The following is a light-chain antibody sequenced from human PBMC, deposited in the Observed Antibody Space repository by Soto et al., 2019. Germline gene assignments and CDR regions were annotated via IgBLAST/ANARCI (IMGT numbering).Light chain of an antibody. V-gene: IGKV3-20*01. CDR3: QHYDNSVWT. Sequence: EIVLTQSPGTLSLSPGERATLSCRASESVSSTTLAWYQQKPGQAPRLLMYGVSTRATGIPDRFSGSGSGTDFTLTINRLEPEDFAVYFCQHYDNSVWTFGQGTKV. CDR2: GVS. J-gene: IGKJ1*01. CDR1: ESVSSTT.